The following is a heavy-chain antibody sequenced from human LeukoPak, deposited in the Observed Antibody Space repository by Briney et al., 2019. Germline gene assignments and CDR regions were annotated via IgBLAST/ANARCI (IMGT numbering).Heavy chain of an antibody. Sequence: SETLSLTCTVSGGSISSSSYYWSWIRQPAGKGLEWIGRIYTSGSTNYNPSLKSRVTMSVDTSKNHFSLKLNSVTAADTAVYYCAIDEGYLHPWGQGTLVTVSS. CDR1: GGSISSSSYY. J-gene: IGHJ1*01. CDR2: IYTSGST. V-gene: IGHV4-61*02. CDR3: AIDEGYLHP.